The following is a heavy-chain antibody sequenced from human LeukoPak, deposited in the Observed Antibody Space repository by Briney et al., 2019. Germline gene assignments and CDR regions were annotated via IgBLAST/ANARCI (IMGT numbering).Heavy chain of an antibody. CDR3: AKDFPVFGVVIDLVAFDI. Sequence: GASLRLSCAASGFTFSSYAMSWVRQAPGKGLEWVSAISGSGGSTYYADSVKGRFTISRDNSKNTLYLKMNSLRAEDTAVYYCAKDFPVFGVVIDLVAFDIWGQGTMVTVSS. CDR2: ISGSGGST. V-gene: IGHV3-23*01. D-gene: IGHD3-3*01. J-gene: IGHJ3*02. CDR1: GFTFSSYA.